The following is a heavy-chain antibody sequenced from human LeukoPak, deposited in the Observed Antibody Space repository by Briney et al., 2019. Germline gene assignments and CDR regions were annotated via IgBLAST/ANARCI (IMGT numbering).Heavy chain of an antibody. Sequence: GGSLRLSCAASGFTFSSYAMSWVRQAPGKGLEWVSSISSSTRFTHYADSVKGRFTISRDNAENSLHLQMNGLRAEGTAVYFCARSKGKQADAMDVWGQGTTVTVSS. CDR1: GFTFSSYA. J-gene: IGHJ6*02. CDR3: ARSKGKQADAMDV. V-gene: IGHV3-21*06. CDR2: ISSSTRFT.